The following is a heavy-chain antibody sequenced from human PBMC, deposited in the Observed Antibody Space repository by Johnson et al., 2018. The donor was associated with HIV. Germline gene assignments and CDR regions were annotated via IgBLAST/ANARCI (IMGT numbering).Heavy chain of an antibody. J-gene: IGHJ3*02. CDR1: GFTFSNAW. Sequence: VQLVESGGGLVKPGGSLRLSCAASGFTFSNAWMSWVRQAPGQGLEWVGRIKSKPDGGTTDYAAPVKGRFPISSDDSNHTLYLKMNSLRAEDTALYYCYKGWTTGTTRLDAFDIWGQGTMVTVSS. CDR3: YKGWTTGTTRLDAFDI. V-gene: IGHV3-15*05. D-gene: IGHD4-11*01. CDR2: IKSKPDGGTT.